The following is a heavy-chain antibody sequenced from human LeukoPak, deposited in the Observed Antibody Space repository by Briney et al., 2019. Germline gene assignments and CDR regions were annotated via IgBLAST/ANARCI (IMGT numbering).Heavy chain of an antibody. CDR1: GGTFSSYA. J-gene: IGHJ4*02. V-gene: IGHV1-69*13. Sequence: SVKVSCKASGGTFSSYAISWVQQAPGQGLEWMGGIIPIFGTANYAQKFQGRVTITADESTSTAYMELSSLRSEDTAVYYCARLPDYGDYGDDYWGQGTLVTVSS. CDR3: ARLPDYGDYGDDY. CDR2: IIPIFGTA. D-gene: IGHD4-17*01.